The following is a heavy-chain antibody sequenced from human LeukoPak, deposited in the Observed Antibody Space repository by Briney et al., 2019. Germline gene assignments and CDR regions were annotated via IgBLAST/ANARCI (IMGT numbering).Heavy chain of an antibody. J-gene: IGHJ4*02. D-gene: IGHD3-10*01. Sequence: ASVNVSCKASVYSFTAFYIHWVRQAPGQGLEWMGWIHPRSGDTRNAQKFQGRVTMARDTSISTVYMDLSSLGSDDTAVYYCARDGEYGTGSYYRGSFDYWGQGILVTVSS. V-gene: IGHV1-2*02. CDR3: ARDGEYGTGSYYRGSFDY. CDR1: VYSFTAFY. CDR2: IHPRSGDT.